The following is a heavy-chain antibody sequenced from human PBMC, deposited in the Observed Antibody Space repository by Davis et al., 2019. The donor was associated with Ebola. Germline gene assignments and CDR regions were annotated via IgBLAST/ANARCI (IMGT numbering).Heavy chain of an antibody. J-gene: IGHJ5*02. Sequence: SETLSLTCTVSGGSISSYYWSWIRQPPGKGLEWIGYIYYSGSTKYNPSLKSRATISVDKSKNQFSLKLSSVTAADTAVYYCARDNLWFGDNWFDPWGQGTLVTVSS. CDR2: IYYSGST. D-gene: IGHD3-10*01. V-gene: IGHV4-59*01. CDR1: GGSISSYY. CDR3: ARDNLWFGDNWFDP.